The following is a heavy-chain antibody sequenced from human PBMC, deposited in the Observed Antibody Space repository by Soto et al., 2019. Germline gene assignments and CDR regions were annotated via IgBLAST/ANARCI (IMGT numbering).Heavy chain of an antibody. CDR3: ARAPDGSGSYYYFDN. J-gene: IGHJ4*02. CDR1: GFTFSNYW. CDR2: INRDGSEK. Sequence: GGSLRLSCGASGFTFSNYWMSWVRQAPGKGLQWVANINRDGSEKYYVDSLKGRFTISRDNAENSLYLEMNTLRAEDTAVYYCARAPDGSGSYYYFDNLGQGTLVTVSS. D-gene: IGHD3-22*01. V-gene: IGHV3-7*03.